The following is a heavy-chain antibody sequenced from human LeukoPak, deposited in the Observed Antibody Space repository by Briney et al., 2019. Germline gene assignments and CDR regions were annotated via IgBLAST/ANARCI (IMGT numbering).Heavy chain of an antibody. J-gene: IGHJ3*02. CDR1: GYTFTSYA. D-gene: IGHD3-22*01. CDR2: INTQTGNP. V-gene: IGHV7-4-1*02. CDR3: ARAEGYYYDSSGYYSHAFDI. Sequence: ASVKVSCKASGYTFTSYAMNWVRQAPGQGLEWMGWINTQTGNPTYAQDFTGRFVFVLDTSVSTAYLQISSLKAEDTAMYYCARAEGYYYDSSGYYSHAFDIWGQGTMVTVSS.